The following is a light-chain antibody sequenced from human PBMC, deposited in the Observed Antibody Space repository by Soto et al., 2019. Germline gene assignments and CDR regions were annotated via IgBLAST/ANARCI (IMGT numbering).Light chain of an antibody. V-gene: IGKV3-15*01. J-gene: IGKJ5*01. Sequence: EIVMTQSPATLSVSPGERATLSCRASQSVSSNLAWYQHKPGQAPRLLIYGASTRATGIPARFSGSGSGTEFTLTISTLQSEDFAVYYCQQYNNWLITFGQGKRLEIK. CDR1: QSVSSN. CDR3: QQYNNWLIT. CDR2: GAS.